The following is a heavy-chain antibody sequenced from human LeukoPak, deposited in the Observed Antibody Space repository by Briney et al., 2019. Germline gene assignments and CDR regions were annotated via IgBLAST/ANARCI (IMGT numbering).Heavy chain of an antibody. CDR2: ISSSSTI. Sequence: GGSLRLSCAASGFTFSTYSMNWVRQAPGKGLEWVSYISSSSTIYYADSVKGRFTISRDNAKNSLYLQMNSLRAEDTAVYYCARDPAYCGGDCPMIGSYYYGMDVWGQGTTVTVSS. V-gene: IGHV3-48*04. CDR3: ARDPAYCGGDCPMIGSYYYGMDV. D-gene: IGHD2-21*02. CDR1: GFTFSTYS. J-gene: IGHJ6*02.